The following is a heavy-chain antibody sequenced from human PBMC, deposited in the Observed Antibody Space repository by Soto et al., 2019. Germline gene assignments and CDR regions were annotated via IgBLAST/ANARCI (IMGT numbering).Heavy chain of an antibody. CDR1: GYSFSGYD. D-gene: IGHD3-10*01. CDR2: VSTSIRST. CDR3: ARDSGAALYGEDALDI. J-gene: IGHJ3*02. Sequence: QGKLVQSGPEVKKPGASVKVSCTASGYSFSGYDITWVRQAPGQGLEWLGWVSTSIRSTMSAQKLQGRLTMTTDTSTTTVYMELRGLTSDDTAVYYCARDSGAALYGEDALDIWGQGTMVSVSS. V-gene: IGHV1-18*04.